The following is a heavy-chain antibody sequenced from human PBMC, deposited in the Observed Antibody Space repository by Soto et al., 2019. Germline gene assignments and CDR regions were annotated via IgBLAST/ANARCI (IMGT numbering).Heavy chain of an antibody. V-gene: IGHV3-74*01. CDR1: GFTFGTSW. CDR2: ISGNGRNI. J-gene: IGHJ1*01. CDR3: ATTRDCDHDCSDRDLQH. Sequence: GGSLRLSCAASGFTFGTSWMHWVRQSPGKGLLWVARISGNGRNIHYADFVKGRFSISRDNAKNTVSLEMNSLRVDDSAIYYCATTRDCDHDCSDRDLQHCGQGPLVTVYS. D-gene: IGHD2-15*01.